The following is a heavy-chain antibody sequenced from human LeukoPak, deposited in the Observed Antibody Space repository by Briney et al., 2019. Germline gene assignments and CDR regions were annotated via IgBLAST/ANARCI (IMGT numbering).Heavy chain of an antibody. V-gene: IGHV3-48*03. CDR3: AELGITMIGGV. Sequence: GGSLRLSCAASGFTFSSYEMNWVRQAPGKGLEWVSYISSNGSTIYYADSVKGRFTISRDNAKNSLYLQMNSLRAEDTAVYYCAELGITMIGGVWGKGTTVTISS. CDR2: ISSNGSTI. J-gene: IGHJ6*04. D-gene: IGHD3-10*02. CDR1: GFTFSSYE.